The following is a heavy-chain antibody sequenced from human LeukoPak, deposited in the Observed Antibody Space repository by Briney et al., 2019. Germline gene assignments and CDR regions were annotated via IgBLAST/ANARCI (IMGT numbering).Heavy chain of an antibody. D-gene: IGHD1-1*01. CDR2: IYYSGST. CDR3: ARLWHDYYFDY. J-gene: IGHJ4*02. CDR1: GGSISSSSYY. Sequence: SETLSLTCTVSGGSISSSSYYWRWIRQPPGKGLEWIGSIYYSGSTYYNPSLKSRVTISVDTSKNQFSLKLSSVTAADTAVYYCARLWHDYYFDYWGQGTLVTVSS. V-gene: IGHV4-39*01.